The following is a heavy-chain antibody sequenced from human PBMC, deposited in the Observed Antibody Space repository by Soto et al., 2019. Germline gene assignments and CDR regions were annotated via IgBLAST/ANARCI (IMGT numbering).Heavy chain of an antibody. D-gene: IGHD2-8*01. J-gene: IGHJ3*02. CDR3: AREVRCTNGVGYKDAFDI. Sequence: KQSQTLSLTCAISGDSVSSNSAAWNWIRQSPSRGLEWLGRTYYRSKWYNDYAVSVKSRITINPDTSKNQFSLQLNSVTPEDTAVYCCAREVRCTNGVGYKDAFDIWGQGTMVTVSS. CDR1: GDSVSSNSAA. V-gene: IGHV6-1*01. CDR2: TYYRSKWYN.